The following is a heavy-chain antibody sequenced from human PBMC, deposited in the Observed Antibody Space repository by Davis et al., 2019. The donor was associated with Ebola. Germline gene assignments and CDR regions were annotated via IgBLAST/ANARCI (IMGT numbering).Heavy chain of an antibody. D-gene: IGHD2-2*01. CDR1: GFSLSTSGMC. Sequence: SGPTLVTPTQTLTLTCTFSGFSLSTSGMCVGWIRQPPGKALEWLALIYWDDDKRYSPSLKSRLTITKDTSKNQVVLTMTNMDPVDTATYYCARYVVVPAAIRTVPFDYWGQGTLVTVSS. V-gene: IGHV2-5*02. J-gene: IGHJ4*02. CDR3: ARYVVVPAAIRTVPFDY. CDR2: IYWDDDK.